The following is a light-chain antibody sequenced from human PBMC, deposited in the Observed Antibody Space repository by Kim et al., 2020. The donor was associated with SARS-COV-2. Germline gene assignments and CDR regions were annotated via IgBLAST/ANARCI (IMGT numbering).Light chain of an antibody. V-gene: IGKV3-20*01. CDR2: AAS. CDR3: QQYGTLLYT. CDR1: QSVSHNY. J-gene: IGKJ2*01. Sequence: EIVLTQSPGTLSLSPGERATLSCRASQSVSHNYLAWYQQKTGQAPRLLIYAASSRATGIPDRFSGSGSGTDFTLTISRLEPEDFAVYYCQQYGTLLYTFGPGTQQEI.